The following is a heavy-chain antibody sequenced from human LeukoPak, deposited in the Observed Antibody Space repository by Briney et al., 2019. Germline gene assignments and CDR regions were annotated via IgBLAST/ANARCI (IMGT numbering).Heavy chain of an antibody. CDR1: GFTFDDYA. J-gene: IGHJ5*02. Sequence: GGSLRLSCAASGFTFDDYAMHWVRQAPGKGLEWVSAISWNSCSIGYADSVKGRFTISRDNARNSLYLQMNSLRAEDRALYYCVKSSGCYSGWFDPWGQGTLVTVSS. CDR3: VKSSGCYSGWFDP. D-gene: IGHD1-26*01. V-gene: IGHV3-9*01. CDR2: ISWNSCSI.